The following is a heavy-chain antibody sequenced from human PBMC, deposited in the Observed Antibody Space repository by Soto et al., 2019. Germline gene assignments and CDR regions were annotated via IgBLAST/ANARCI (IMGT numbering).Heavy chain of an antibody. Sequence: SVKVSCKASGGTFSSYAISWVRQAPGQGLEWMGRIIPILGIANYAQKFQGRVTITADKSTSTAYMELSSLRSEDTAVYYCARDVGYCSSTSCPPSFYYYMDVWGKGTTVTVSS. CDR3: ARDVGYCSSTSCPPSFYYYMDV. CDR2: IIPILGIA. D-gene: IGHD2-2*01. CDR1: GGTFSSYA. V-gene: IGHV1-69*04. J-gene: IGHJ6*03.